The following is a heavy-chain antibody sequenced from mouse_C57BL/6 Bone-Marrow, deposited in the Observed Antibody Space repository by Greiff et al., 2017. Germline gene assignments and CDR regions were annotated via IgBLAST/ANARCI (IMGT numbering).Heavy chain of an antibody. CDR1: GYTFTDYY. V-gene: IGHV1-26*01. CDR2: INPNNGGT. J-gene: IGHJ4*01. Sequence: EVQLQQSGPELVKPGASVKISCKASGYTFTDYYMNWVKQSHGKSLEWIGDINPNNGGTSYNQKFKGKDTLTVDKSSSTAYMELRSLTSEDSAVYYCARGEDYAMDYWGQGTSVTVSS. CDR3: ARGEDYAMDY.